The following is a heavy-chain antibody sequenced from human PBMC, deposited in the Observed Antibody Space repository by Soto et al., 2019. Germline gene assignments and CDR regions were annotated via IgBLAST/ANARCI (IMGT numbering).Heavy chain of an antibody. V-gene: IGHV3-48*02. Sequence: EVQLVESGGDLVQPGGSLRLSCAASGFIFSDYTMTWVRQAPGRGLEFVSHISSSGGAIFYAETVKGRFTVSRDNAKNSLYLHMNTLRDEDTAVYFCARAHGSSTWFVGVYYFFGMDVWGPGTGVTVSS. CDR3: ARAHGSSTWFVGVYYFFGMDV. CDR2: ISSSGGAI. J-gene: IGHJ6*02. CDR1: GFIFSDYT. D-gene: IGHD6-13*01.